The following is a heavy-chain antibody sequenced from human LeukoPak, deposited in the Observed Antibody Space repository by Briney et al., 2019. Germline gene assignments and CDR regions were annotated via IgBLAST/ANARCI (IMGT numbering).Heavy chain of an antibody. J-gene: IGHJ4*02. CDR2: ITNDGNYE. V-gene: IGHV3-33*05. CDR1: GFTFSTYG. Sequence: GRSLRLSCAASGFTFSTYGMHWVRQAPGKGLEWVAVITNDGNYEKYADAVRGRFTISRDNSKNTLYLQMNSLSAEDTAVYYCARDSITGDNSLDFWGRGTLVTVSP. CDR3: ARDSITGDNSLDF. D-gene: IGHD7-27*01.